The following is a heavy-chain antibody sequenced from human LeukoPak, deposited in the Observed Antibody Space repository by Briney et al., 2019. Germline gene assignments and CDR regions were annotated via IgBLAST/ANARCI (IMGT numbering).Heavy chain of an antibody. D-gene: IGHD3-10*01. Sequence: GRSLRLSCAASGFIFSSYAMHWVRQAPGKGLEWVAVISYDGSNKYYADSVKGRFTISRDNSKNTLYLQMNSLRPEDTAVYYCARDPYGSGSYCPGDYWGQGTLVTVSS. V-gene: IGHV3-30*04. CDR1: GFIFSSYA. CDR2: ISYDGSNK. CDR3: ARDPYGSGSYCPGDY. J-gene: IGHJ4*02.